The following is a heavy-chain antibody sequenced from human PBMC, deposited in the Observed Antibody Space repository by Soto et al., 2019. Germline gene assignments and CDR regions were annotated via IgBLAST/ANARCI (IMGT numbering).Heavy chain of an antibody. V-gene: IGHV4-39*01. CDR2: VFSSGTT. CDR1: GASINSNTYY. Sequence: SETLSLTCTVSGASINSNTYYWGWIRQPPGKGLEWIGSVFSSGTTYYSPSLKGRVTILMDMSRNQFVLNLNSVTAADTATYYCARRRVFFDYWGQGARVTVSS. CDR3: ARRRVFFDY. J-gene: IGHJ4*02.